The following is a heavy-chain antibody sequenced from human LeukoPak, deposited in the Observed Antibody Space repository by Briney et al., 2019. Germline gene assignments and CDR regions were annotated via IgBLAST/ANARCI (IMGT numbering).Heavy chain of an antibody. V-gene: IGHV3-30-3*01. Sequence: GGSLRLSCAASGFTFSDYAMHWVRQAPGKGLEWVAVISKDGSDKYYPGSVRGRFTISRDNSKNTIYLQMNSLRAEDTAIYYCARDYWWNYDYWGQGTLVTVSS. CDR1: GFTFSDYA. CDR3: ARDYWWNYDY. CDR2: ISKDGSDK. J-gene: IGHJ4*02. D-gene: IGHD1-7*01.